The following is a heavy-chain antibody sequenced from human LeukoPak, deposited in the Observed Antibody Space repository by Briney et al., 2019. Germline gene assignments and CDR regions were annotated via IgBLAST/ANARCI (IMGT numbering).Heavy chain of an antibody. J-gene: IGHJ5*02. CDR2: IYYSGST. V-gene: IGHV4-59*01. D-gene: IGHD2-8*01. Sequence: SETLSLTCTVSGGSISSYYWSWIRQPPGKGLEWIGYIYYSGSTNCNPSLKSRVTISVDTSKNQFSLKLSSVTAADTAVYYCARDLGRDCTNGVCYREGHNWFDPWGQGTLVTVSS. CDR1: GGSISSYY. CDR3: ARDLGRDCTNGVCYREGHNWFDP.